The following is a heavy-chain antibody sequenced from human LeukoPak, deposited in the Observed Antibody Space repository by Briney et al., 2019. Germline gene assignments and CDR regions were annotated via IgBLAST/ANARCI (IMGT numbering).Heavy chain of an antibody. CDR3: ARLGATTEYDYYGMDV. J-gene: IGHJ6*02. V-gene: IGHV1-2*02. CDR2: INPNSGGT. CDR1: GYTFTGYY. D-gene: IGHD1-26*01. Sequence: ASVKVSCKASGYTFTGYYMHWVRQAPGQGLEWMGWINPNSGGTNYAQKFQGRVTMTRDTSISTAYMELSRLRSDDTAVYYCARLGATTEYDYYGMDVWGQGTTVTVCS.